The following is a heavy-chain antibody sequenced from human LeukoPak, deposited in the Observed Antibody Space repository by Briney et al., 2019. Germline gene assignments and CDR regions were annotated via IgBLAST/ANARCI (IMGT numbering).Heavy chain of an antibody. D-gene: IGHD6-6*01. J-gene: IGHJ4*02. Sequence: PSETLSLTCTVSGGYMENIYWHWIRQPAGKGLEWIGRIYTSGSTNYNPSLKSRVTMSVDTSKNQFSLKLSSVTAADTAVYYCARGRAGAYSSSDFDYWGQGTLVTVSS. CDR3: ARGRAGAYSSSDFDY. CDR2: IYTSGST. V-gene: IGHV4-4*07. CDR1: GGYMENIY.